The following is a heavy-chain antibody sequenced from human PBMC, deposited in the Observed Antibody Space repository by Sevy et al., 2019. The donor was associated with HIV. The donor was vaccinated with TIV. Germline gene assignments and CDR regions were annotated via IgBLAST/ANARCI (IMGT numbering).Heavy chain of an antibody. J-gene: IGHJ5*02. Sequence: SQTLSLTCAISGDSVSSNSAAWNWIRQSPSRGLEWLGRTYYRSKWYNDYAVSVKSRITIDADTSKNQFSLQLNSVTPDDTAEYYCARDLGSSRNWFDPWGQGTLVTVSS. CDR2: TYYRSKWYN. CDR3: ARDLGSSRNWFDP. CDR1: GDSVSSNSAA. V-gene: IGHV6-1*01. D-gene: IGHD6-13*01.